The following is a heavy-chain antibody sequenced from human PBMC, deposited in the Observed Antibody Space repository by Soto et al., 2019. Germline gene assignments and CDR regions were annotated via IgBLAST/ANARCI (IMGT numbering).Heavy chain of an antibody. V-gene: IGHV4-4*07. D-gene: IGHD1-26*01. CDR2: IYTSGST. CDR1: GGSIISYY. CDR3: ARDLSSPTYKWELPNDAFDI. Sequence: SETLSLTCSHSGGSIISYYWSWSRQPAGKGLEWIGRIYTSGSTNYNPSLKSRVTMSVDTSKNQFSLKLSSVTAADTAVYYCARDLSSPTYKWELPNDAFDIWGQGTMVTVSS. J-gene: IGHJ3*02.